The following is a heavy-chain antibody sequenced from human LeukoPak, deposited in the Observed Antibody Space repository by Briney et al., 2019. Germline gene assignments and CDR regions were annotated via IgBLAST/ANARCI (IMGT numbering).Heavy chain of an antibody. V-gene: IGHV6-1*01. J-gene: IGHJ6*02. CDR1: GDSVSRNDAA. CDR3: ARGRRVYYGMDV. D-gene: IGHD6-6*01. Sequence: SQTLSLTCAISGDSVSRNDAAWNWIRQSPSRGLEWLGRTHYGSGWINGYAVSLGSRIVVSADTSKNQFSLQLNSVTPEDTAVYYCARGRRVYYGMDVWGHGTTVTVSS. CDR2: THYGSGWIN.